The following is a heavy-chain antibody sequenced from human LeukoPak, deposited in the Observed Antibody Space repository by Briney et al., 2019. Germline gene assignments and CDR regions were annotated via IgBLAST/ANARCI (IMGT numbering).Heavy chain of an antibody. V-gene: IGHV3-11*06. Sequence: PGGSLRLSCAASGFTFTDYYMGWIRQAPGKGREWLSYITSTSSYTNYADSVKGRFTISRDNAKNPMYLQMNSLRAEDTAVYYCAREEYSGSYYFDYWGQGTLVTVSS. J-gene: IGHJ4*02. CDR3: AREEYSGSYYFDY. D-gene: IGHD1-26*01. CDR2: ITSTSSYT. CDR1: GFTFTDYY.